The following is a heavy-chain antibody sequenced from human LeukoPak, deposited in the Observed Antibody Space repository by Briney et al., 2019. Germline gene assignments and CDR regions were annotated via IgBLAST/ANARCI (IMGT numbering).Heavy chain of an antibody. D-gene: IGHD6-19*01. CDR1: GFTFSSYA. V-gene: IGHV3-48*01. CDR2: ISGSGSGK. CDR3: VRGEQWPH. Sequence: GGSLRLSCAASGFTFSSYAMSWVRQAPGKGLEWVSCISGSGSGKYYADSVKGRFTISRDNPRNSLYLQMNGLRAEDTAVYYCVRGEQWPHWGQGTLVTVSS. J-gene: IGHJ4*02.